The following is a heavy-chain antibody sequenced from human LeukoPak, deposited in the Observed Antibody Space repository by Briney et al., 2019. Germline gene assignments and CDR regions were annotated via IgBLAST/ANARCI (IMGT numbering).Heavy chain of an antibody. CDR2: INWSGSRT. Sequence: PGGSLRLSCAASGFTFSDYYMSWIRQAPGKGLEWVSGINWSGSRTGYADSMKGRFTISRDNAKNSLYLQMNSLRAEDTAFYYCASAVGAGYYFDYWGQGTLVTVPS. D-gene: IGHD1-26*01. V-gene: IGHV3-20*04. CDR1: GFTFSDYY. CDR3: ASAVGAGYYFDY. J-gene: IGHJ4*02.